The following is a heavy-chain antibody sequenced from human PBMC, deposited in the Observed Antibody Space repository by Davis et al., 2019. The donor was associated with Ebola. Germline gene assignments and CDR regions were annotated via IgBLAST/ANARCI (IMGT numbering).Heavy chain of an antibody. CDR3: ARDEDV. V-gene: IGHV1-3*01. CDR1: RYIFTRYS. CDR2: INGGNGDT. Sequence: ASVNVSRMTSRYIFTRYSIHWVRQAPGEGLEWVGWINGGNGDTKCSQKLQGRVTFTRDASASTAYMELSSVRSEGTAMYYCARDEDVWGQGTTVTVSS. J-gene: IGHJ6*02.